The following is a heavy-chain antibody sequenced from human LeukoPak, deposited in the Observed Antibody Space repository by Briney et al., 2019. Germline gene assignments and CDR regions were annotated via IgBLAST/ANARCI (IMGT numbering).Heavy chain of an antibody. Sequence: GVSLRLSCAASGFTFSTSCMHWVRQAPGKGLVWVSQINSDGGRTRYADSVKGRLTISRDNAKNTVYLQMNSLRTDDTAMYYCARGRNGFFDYWGHGTLVTVSS. CDR1: GFTFSTSC. CDR2: INSDGGRT. V-gene: IGHV3-74*01. D-gene: IGHD5-24*01. J-gene: IGHJ4*01. CDR3: ARGRNGFFDY.